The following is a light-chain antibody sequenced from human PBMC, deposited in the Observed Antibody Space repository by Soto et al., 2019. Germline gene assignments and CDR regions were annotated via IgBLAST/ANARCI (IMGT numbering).Light chain of an antibody. CDR1: ESVSTN. V-gene: IGKV3-20*01. Sequence: EIEMTRSPATLSRAPGERVTRSCRASESVSTNLAWYQQKAGQAPRLLIYGASTRATGIPDRFSGSGSGTDFTLTISRLEPEDFAVYYCQQYGSSPWTFGQGTKVDIK. J-gene: IGKJ1*01. CDR3: QQYGSSPWT. CDR2: GAS.